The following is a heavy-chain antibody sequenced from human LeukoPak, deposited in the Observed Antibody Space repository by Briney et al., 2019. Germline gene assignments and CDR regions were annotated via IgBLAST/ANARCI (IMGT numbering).Heavy chain of an antibody. CDR2: INHSGST. CDR3: ARRRGLHILTGNYYYYYMDV. D-gene: IGHD3-9*01. J-gene: IGHJ6*03. V-gene: IGHV4-39*07. Sequence: PSETLSLTCTVSGGSISSSSYYWGRIRQPPGKGLEWIGEINHSGSTNYNPSLKSRVTISVDTSKNQFSLKLSSVTAADTAVYYCARRRGLHILTGNYYYYYMDVWGKGTTVTISS. CDR1: GGSISSSSYY.